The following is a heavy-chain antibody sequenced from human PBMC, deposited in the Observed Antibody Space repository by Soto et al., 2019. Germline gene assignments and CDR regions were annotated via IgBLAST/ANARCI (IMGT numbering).Heavy chain of an antibody. CDR2: IYQSGST. CDR1: GGSISSGGYS. V-gene: IGHV4-30-2*01. Sequence: PSETLSLTCAVSGGSISSGGYSWSWIRQPPGKGLEWIGYIYQSGSTYYNPSLRSRVTISVDRSKNQFSLKLSSVTAADTAVYYCARVDYGEGKWFDPWGQGTLVTVPQ. J-gene: IGHJ5*02. D-gene: IGHD4-17*01. CDR3: ARVDYGEGKWFDP.